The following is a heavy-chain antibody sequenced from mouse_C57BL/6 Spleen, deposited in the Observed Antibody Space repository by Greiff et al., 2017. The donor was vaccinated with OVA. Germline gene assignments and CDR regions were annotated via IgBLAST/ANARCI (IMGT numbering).Heavy chain of an antibody. CDR3: ARMGTAQATSFAY. CDR1: GYTFTSYW. D-gene: IGHD3-2*02. J-gene: IGHJ3*01. CDR2: IHPYSGST. V-gene: IGHV1-64*01. Sequence: QVQLQQPGAELVKPGASVKLSCKASGYTFTSYWMHWVKQRPGQGLEWIGMIHPYSGSTNYNEKFKSKATLTVDKSSSTAYMQLSSLTSEDSAVDYCARMGTAQATSFAYWGQGTLVTVSA.